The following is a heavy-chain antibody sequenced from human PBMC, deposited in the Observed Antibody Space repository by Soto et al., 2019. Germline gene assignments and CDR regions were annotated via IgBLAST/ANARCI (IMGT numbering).Heavy chain of an antibody. Sequence: SETLSLTCTVSGGSISSYYWSWIRQPPGKGLEWIGYIYYSGSTNYNPSLKSRVTISVDTSKNQFSLKLSSVTAADTAVYYCARVGTANWFDPWGQGTLVTVSS. CDR1: GGSISSYY. V-gene: IGHV4-59*01. D-gene: IGHD1-1*01. CDR2: IYYSGST. CDR3: ARVGTANWFDP. J-gene: IGHJ5*02.